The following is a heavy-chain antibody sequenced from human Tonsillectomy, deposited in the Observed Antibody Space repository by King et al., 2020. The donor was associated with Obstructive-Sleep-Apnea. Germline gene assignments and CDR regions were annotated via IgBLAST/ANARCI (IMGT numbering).Heavy chain of an antibody. D-gene: IGHD6-13*01. CDR2: IRGYNGNT. CDR1: GYTFTSYG. CDR3: ARDLVTAASSD. V-gene: IGHV1-18*01. J-gene: IGHJ4*02. Sequence: QLVQSGSEVKKPGASVKVSCKTSGYTFTSYGTSWVRQAPGQGLEWIGWIRGYNGNTNYAQKFQDRVTMTTDTSTSTAYMELRSLRSDDTAVYYCARDLVTAASSDWGQGTLVTVSS.